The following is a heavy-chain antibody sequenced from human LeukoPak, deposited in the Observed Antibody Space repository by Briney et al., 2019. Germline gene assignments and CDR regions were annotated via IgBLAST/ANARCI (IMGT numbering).Heavy chain of an antibody. V-gene: IGHV4-34*01. J-gene: IGHJ5*02. CDR1: GGFFSGYY. CDR2: INHSGST. CDR3: ARALNYDFWSGPQSRFDP. Sequence: PSETLSLTCAVYGGFFSGYYWSWIRQPPGKGLEWIGEINHSGSTNYNPSLKSQVTISVDTSKNQFSLKLSSVTAADTAVYYCARALNYDFWSGPQSRFDPWGQGTLVTVSS. D-gene: IGHD3-3*01.